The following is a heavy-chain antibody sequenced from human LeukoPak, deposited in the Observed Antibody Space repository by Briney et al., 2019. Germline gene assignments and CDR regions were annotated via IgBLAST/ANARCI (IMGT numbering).Heavy chain of an antibody. CDR2: INPNSGGT. CDR1: GYTFTGYY. Sequence: ASVKVSCKASGYTFTGYYMHWVRQAPGQGLEWMGWINPNSGGTNYAQKFQGRVTMTRDTSISTAYMELSRLRSDDTAVYYCAREGEYSSSARALSYYYYGIDVWGQGTTVTVSS. V-gene: IGHV1-2*02. J-gene: IGHJ6*02. CDR3: AREGEYSSSARALSYYYYGIDV. D-gene: IGHD6-6*01.